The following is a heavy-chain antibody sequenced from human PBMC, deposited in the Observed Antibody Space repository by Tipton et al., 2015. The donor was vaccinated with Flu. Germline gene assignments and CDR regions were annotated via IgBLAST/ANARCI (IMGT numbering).Heavy chain of an antibody. J-gene: IGHJ6*03. V-gene: IGHV4-59*08. Sequence: TLSLTCTVSGGSISSYYWSWIRQPPGKGLEWIGYIYYSGSTNYNPSLKSRVTISVDTSKNQFSLKLSSVTAADTAVYYCARHRRGVGATVYMDVWGKGTTVTVSS. D-gene: IGHD1-26*01. CDR2: IYYSGST. CDR1: GGSISSYY. CDR3: ARHRRGVGATVYMDV.